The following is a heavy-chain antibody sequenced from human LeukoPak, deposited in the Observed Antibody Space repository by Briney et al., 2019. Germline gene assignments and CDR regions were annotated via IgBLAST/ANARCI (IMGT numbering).Heavy chain of an antibody. CDR2: IIPIFGTA. D-gene: IGHD1-26*01. CDR3: ARVPPPVVIVGAKDYYYYGMDV. CDR1: GGTFSSYA. J-gene: IGHJ6*02. V-gene: IGHV1-69*01. Sequence: SVKVSCKASGGTFSSYAISWVRQAPGQGLEWMGGIIPIFGTANYAQKFQGRVTITADESTSTAYMELSSLRSEDTAVYYCARVPPPVVIVGAKDYYYYGMDVWGQGTTVTVSS.